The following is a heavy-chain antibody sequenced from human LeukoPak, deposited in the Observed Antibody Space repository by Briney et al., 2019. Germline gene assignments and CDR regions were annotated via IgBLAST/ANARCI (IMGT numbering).Heavy chain of an antibody. V-gene: IGHV1-69*13. D-gene: IGHD2-2*01. Sequence: SVKVSCKASGGTFSSYAISWVRQAPGQGPEWMGGIIPIFGTANYAQKFQGRVTITADESTSTAYMELSSLRSEDTAVYYYARGGGYCSSTSCYAFDYWGQGTLVTVSS. CDR3: ARGGGYCSSTSCYAFDY. CDR2: IIPIFGTA. CDR1: GGTFSSYA. J-gene: IGHJ4*02.